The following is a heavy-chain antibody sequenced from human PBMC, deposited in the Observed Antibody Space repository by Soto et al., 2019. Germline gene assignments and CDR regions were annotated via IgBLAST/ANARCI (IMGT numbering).Heavy chain of an antibody. J-gene: IGHJ4*02. CDR3: ARASGGLLTLVRVGVLDFSLDY. D-gene: IGHD2-2*01. CDR1: GGSINNYY. V-gene: IGHV4-59*01. Sequence: SETLSLTCTVSGGSINNYYWSWIRQPPGKGLEWIGYISYSGSTYYNPSLKSRVSISVDMSNNQFSLKLSSVTAADTAVYYCARASGGLLTLVRVGVLDFSLDYWGQGTLVTVSS. CDR2: ISYSGST.